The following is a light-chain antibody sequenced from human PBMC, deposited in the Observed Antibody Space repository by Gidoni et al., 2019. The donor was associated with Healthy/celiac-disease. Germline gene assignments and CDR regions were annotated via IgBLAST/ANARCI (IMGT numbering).Light chain of an antibody. J-gene: IGKJ2*04. CDR2: AAS. CDR1: RAFSSY. Sequence: DIQFTQSPSFLSASVETESPSLAVPVRAFSSYLAWYQQKPGKAPKILIYAASTLQSGVPSRFSGSGSGTEFTLTISSLQPEDVATYYCQQLNSYLTCSFXQXTKLEIK. V-gene: IGKV1-9*01. CDR3: QQLNSYLTCS.